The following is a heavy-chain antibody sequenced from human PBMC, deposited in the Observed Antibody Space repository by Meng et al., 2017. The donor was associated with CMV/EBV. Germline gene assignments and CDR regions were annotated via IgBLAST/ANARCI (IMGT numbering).Heavy chain of an antibody. J-gene: IGHJ5*02. D-gene: IGHD2-2*01. CDR1: GGSISSYD. CDR2: IYTSGST. CDR3: ARDLMNCSSTSCANWFDP. V-gene: IGHV4-4*07. Sequence: VPLRGRGLRLVKPSETLSLTCTVSGGSISSYDWSWIRQPAGKGLEWIGRIYTSGSTNYNPSLQSRVTRSVDTSKNQFSLKLSSVTAADTAVYYCARDLMNCSSTSCANWFDPWGQGTLVTVSS.